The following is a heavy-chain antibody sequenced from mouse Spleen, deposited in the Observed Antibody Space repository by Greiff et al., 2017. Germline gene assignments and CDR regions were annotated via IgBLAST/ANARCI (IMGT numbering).Heavy chain of an antibody. V-gene: IGHV1-85*01. CDR3: ARKVYGYDEDSFDY. Sequence: QVQLQQSGPELVKPGASVKLSCKASGYTFTSYDINWVKQRPGQGLEWIGWIYPRDGSTKYNEKFKGKATLTVDTSSSTAYMELHSLTSEDSAVYFCARKVYGYDEDSFDYWGQGTTLTVSS. CDR1: GYTFTSYD. D-gene: IGHD2-2*01. CDR2: IYPRDGST. J-gene: IGHJ2*01.